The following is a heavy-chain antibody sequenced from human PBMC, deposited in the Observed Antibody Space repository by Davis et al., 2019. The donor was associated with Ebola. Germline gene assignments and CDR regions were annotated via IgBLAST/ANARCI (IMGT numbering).Heavy chain of an antibody. Sequence: GGSLRLSCAASGFTFSGFAMHWVRQASGKGLEWVGRIRSKANSYATAYAASVKGRFTISRDDSKNTAYLQMNSLKTEDTAVYYCTARIAAAGTDYYYYGMDVWGQGTTVTVSS. CDR2: IRSKANSYAT. D-gene: IGHD6-13*01. J-gene: IGHJ6*02. CDR3: TARIAAAGTDYYYYGMDV. V-gene: IGHV3-73*01. CDR1: GFTFSGFA.